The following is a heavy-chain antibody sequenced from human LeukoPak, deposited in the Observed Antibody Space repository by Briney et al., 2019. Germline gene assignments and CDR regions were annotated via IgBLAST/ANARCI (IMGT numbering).Heavy chain of an antibody. D-gene: IGHD2-2*01. CDR1: GFAFRSYR. V-gene: IGHV3-21*01. J-gene: IGHJ5*02. CDR3: PRRHDCSSTSCYYTGGLWFDP. CDR2: ISRSSSYI. Sequence: GGALRLSCGASGFAFRSYRVTWVRQAPGKGVEWVSSISRSSSYIHYADSVNGRSTISTDHAKNSLKLQMNRLRAEATALYYCPRRHDCSSTSCYYTGGLWFDPWGEGPLVPVPS.